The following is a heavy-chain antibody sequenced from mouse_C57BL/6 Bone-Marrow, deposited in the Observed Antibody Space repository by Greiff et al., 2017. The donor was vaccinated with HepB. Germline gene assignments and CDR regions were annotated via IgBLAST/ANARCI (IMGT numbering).Heavy chain of an antibody. V-gene: IGHV14-4*01. Sequence: EVKLVESGAELVRPGASVKLSCTASGFNIKDDYMHWVKQRPEQGLEWIGWIDPENGDTEYASKFQGKATITADTSSNTAYLQLSSLTSEDTAVYYCLYGYKGLGKFAYWGQGTLVTVSA. J-gene: IGHJ3*01. CDR3: LYGYKGLGKFAY. D-gene: IGHD2-2*01. CDR1: GFNIKDDY. CDR2: IDPENGDT.